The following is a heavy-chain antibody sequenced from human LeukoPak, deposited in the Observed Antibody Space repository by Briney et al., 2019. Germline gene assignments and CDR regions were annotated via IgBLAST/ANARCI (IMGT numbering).Heavy chain of an antibody. Sequence: ASVKVTCKSSGYTFTSYGISGVRQPPGQGLEGMGWISAYNGNTNYAQKLQGRVTMTTDTSTSTAYMELRSLRSDDPAVYYCASLGFGETFDYWGQGTLVPVSS. V-gene: IGHV1-18*01. CDR3: ASLGFGETFDY. CDR2: ISAYNGNT. D-gene: IGHD3-10*01. J-gene: IGHJ4*02. CDR1: GYTFTSYG.